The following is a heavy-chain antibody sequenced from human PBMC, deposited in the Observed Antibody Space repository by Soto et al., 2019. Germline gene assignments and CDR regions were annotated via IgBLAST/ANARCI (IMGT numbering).Heavy chain of an antibody. Sequence: QVQLVESGGGVVQPGRSLRLSCAASGFTFSAYGIHWVRQAPGKGLEWVATISFDSRDKLYVDSMNGRLTISRENSRNRVYLQMYSLRAEDTAVYHCARVCGGDCGNAFDVWGQGTVVAVSP. J-gene: IGHJ3*01. CDR2: ISFDSRDK. CDR3: ARVCGGDCGNAFDV. CDR1: GFTFSAYG. D-gene: IGHD2-21*02. V-gene: IGHV3-33*05.